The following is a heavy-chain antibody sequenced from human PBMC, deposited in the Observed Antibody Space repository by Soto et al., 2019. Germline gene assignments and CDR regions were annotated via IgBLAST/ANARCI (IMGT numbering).Heavy chain of an antibody. V-gene: IGHV3-23*01. Sequence: VQLLESGGGLVQPGGSLRLSCAASGFTFSSYAMSWVRQAPGKGLEWVSAISGRISSTYYADSVKGRFTISRDNSKSTLFLHMNSLRVEDTAVYYCARDGDAAWIRSGDLWGRGTLVTVSS. CDR1: GFTFSSYA. J-gene: IGHJ2*01. CDR3: ARDGDAAWIRSGDL. D-gene: IGHD5-12*01. CDR2: ISGRISST.